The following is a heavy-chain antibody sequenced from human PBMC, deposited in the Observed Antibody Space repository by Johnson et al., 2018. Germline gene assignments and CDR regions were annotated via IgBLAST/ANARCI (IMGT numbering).Heavy chain of an antibody. CDR1: GFTFSSYA. J-gene: IGHJ6*03. D-gene: IGHD1-1*01. CDR3: AKEGGGTYHYYYSDV. V-gene: IGHV3-23*04. CDR2: ITNDGRST. Sequence: EVQLVETGGGVVQPGGSLRLSCVASGFTFSSYAMSWVRQAPGKGLEWVSAITNDGRSTFSADSVKGRFIISRDNSKNTLFLQMNSRRADDTAIYYCAKEGGGTYHYYYSDVWGNGTTVTVSS.